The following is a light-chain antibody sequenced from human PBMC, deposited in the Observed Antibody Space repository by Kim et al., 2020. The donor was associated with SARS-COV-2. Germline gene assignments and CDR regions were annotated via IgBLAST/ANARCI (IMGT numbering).Light chain of an antibody. J-gene: IGKJ1*01. CDR1: QSVSSTY. CDR3: HQYGSSPQT. Sequence: EIVLTQSPGTLSLSPGERATLSCRASQSVSSTYLAWYQQKPGQAPRLLIYGASNRATGIPDRFSGSGSGTDFTLTISRLEPEDFAVYYCHQYGSSPQTFGQGTKVHIK. CDR2: GAS. V-gene: IGKV3-20*01.